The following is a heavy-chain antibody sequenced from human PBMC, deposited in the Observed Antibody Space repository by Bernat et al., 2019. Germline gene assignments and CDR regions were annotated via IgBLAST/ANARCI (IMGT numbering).Heavy chain of an antibody. J-gene: IGHJ4*02. CDR3: VRGSGYYYFDY. D-gene: IGHD3-22*01. V-gene: IGHV3-74*01. CDR1: GFTFSTYW. CDR2: LSTDGSNT. Sequence: EVHLVESGGGLVQPGGSLRPSCTASGFTFSTYWMHWVRQAPGKGLEWVLGLSTDGSNTRYSDSVKGRFTISRDNAKTTLYLQMNGLRVDDTAVYYCVRGSGYYYFDYWGQGILVTVSS.